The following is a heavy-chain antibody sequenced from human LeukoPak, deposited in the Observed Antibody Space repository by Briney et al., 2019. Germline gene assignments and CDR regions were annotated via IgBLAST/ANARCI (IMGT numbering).Heavy chain of an antibody. V-gene: IGHV3-74*01. CDR3: VRRYCSGGSSYGAFDY. CDR2: INSDGSST. CDR1: GFTFSSYW. D-gene: IGHD2-15*01. J-gene: IGHJ4*02. Sequence: PGGSLRLSCAASGFTFSSYWMHWVRQVPGKGLVWVSRINSDGSSTTYADSVKGRFTISRDNAKNTLYLQMNSLRDEDTAVYYCVRRYCSGGSSYGAFDYWGQGTLITVSS.